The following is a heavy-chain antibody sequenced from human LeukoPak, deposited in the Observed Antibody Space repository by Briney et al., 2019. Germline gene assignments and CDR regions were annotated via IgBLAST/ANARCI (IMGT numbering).Heavy chain of an antibody. CDR1: GYTFTSYG. D-gene: IGHD3-10*01. V-gene: IGHV1-18*01. J-gene: IGHJ4*02. CDR2: ISAYNGNT. CDR3: ARLSMVRGVIIPAFDY. Sequence: ASVKVSCKASGYTFTSYGISWVRQAPGQGLEWMGWISAYNGNTNYAQKLQGRVTMTTDTSTSTAYMELRSLRSDDTAVYYCARLSMVRGVIIPAFDYWGQGTLVTVSS.